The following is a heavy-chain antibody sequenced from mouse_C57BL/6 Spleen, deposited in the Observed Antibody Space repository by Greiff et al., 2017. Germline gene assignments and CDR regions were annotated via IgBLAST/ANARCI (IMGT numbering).Heavy chain of an antibody. D-gene: IGHD4-1*01. V-gene: IGHV1-50*01. CDR2: IDPSDSYT. CDR3: ATSANWSY. CDR1: GYTFTSYW. Sequence: QVQLKQPGAELVKPGASVKLSCKASGYTFTSYWMQWVKQRPGQGLEWIGEIDPSDSYTNYNQKFKGKATLTVDTSSSTAYMQLSSLTSEDSAVYYCATSANWSYWGQGTTLTVSS. J-gene: IGHJ2*01.